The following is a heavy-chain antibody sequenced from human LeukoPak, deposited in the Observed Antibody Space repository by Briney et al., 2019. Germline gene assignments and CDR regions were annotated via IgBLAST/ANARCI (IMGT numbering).Heavy chain of an antibody. D-gene: IGHD6-13*01. V-gene: IGHV3-9*01. J-gene: IGHJ4*02. CDR3: AKAPLGVAAAGTNEGYFDY. CDR2: ISWNSGSI. Sequence: GRSLRLSCAASGFTFDDYAMHWARQAPGEGLEWVSGISWNSGSIGYADSVKGRFTISRDNAKNSLYLQMNSLRAEDTALYYCAKAPLGVAAAGTNEGYFDYWGQGTLVTVSS. CDR1: GFTFDDYA.